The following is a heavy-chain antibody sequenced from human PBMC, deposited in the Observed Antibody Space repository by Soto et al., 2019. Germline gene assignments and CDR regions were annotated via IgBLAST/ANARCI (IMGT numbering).Heavy chain of an antibody. Sequence: QITLKESGPTLVKPTQTLTLTCTFSGFSLSASGETVGWIRQAPGKAPEWLGLIYWDNDKRYSPSLYNRLTNTKDTSKNQVVLTMTNMDPVDTATYYCAHRGDEYSTSRHFDYWGQGTLVTVSS. CDR2: IYWDNDK. CDR3: AHRGDEYSTSRHFDY. D-gene: IGHD2-21*01. J-gene: IGHJ4*02. V-gene: IGHV2-5*02. CDR1: GFSLSASGET.